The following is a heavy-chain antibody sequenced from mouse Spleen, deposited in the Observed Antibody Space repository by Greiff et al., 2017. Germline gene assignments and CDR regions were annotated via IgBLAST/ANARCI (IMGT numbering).Heavy chain of an antibody. CDR1: GYTFTNYW. V-gene: IGHV1-63*02. Sequence: VQLQQSGAELVRPGTSVKISCKASGYTFTNYWLGWVKQRPGHGLEWIGDIYPGGGYTNYNEKFKGKATLTADTSSSTAYMQLSSLTSEDSAVYFCARQGHYGNYYYAMDYWGQGTSVTVSS. J-gene: IGHJ4*01. D-gene: IGHD2-1*01. CDR3: ARQGHYGNYYYAMDY. CDR2: IYPGGGYT.